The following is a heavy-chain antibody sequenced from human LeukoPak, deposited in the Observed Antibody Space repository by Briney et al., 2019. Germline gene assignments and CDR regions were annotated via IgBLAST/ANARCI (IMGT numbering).Heavy chain of an antibody. CDR1: GFTVSSNY. J-gene: IGHJ3*02. V-gene: IGHV3-53*01. D-gene: IGHD1-1*01. CDR3: ARDDMLERPSFDI. CDR2: IYSGGST. Sequence: GGSLRLSCAASGFTVSSNYMSWVRQAPGKGLEWVSVIYSGGSTYYADSVKGRFTISRDNYKNTLYLQMNSLKGEDTAVYYCARDDMLERPSFDIWGQGTVVTVSS.